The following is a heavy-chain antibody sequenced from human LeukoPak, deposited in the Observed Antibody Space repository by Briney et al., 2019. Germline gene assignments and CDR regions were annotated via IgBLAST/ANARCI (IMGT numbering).Heavy chain of an antibody. CDR1: GYTFTSYD. Sequence: ASVKVSCKASGYTFTSYDINWVRQAPGQGLEWMGWMNPNSGNTGYAQKCQGRVTMTRNTSRSTAYMELSSLRSEDTAVYYCARNKYYDSSGYSQGTNWFDPWGQGTLVTVSS. J-gene: IGHJ5*02. V-gene: IGHV1-8*01. CDR2: MNPNSGNT. CDR3: ARNKYYDSSGYSQGTNWFDP. D-gene: IGHD3-22*01.